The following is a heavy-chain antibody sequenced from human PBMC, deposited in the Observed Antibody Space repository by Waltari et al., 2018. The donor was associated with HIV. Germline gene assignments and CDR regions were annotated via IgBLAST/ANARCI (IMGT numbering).Heavy chain of an antibody. CDR3: VRGSYDYVRGSQPGNAFEV. CDR2: INHNGVT. D-gene: IGHD3-16*01. V-gene: IGHV4-34*01. Sequence: RGAGTFKPSGNLYLVCACHGGSHGGHFWAWSGHPPGGGRAWSGEINHNGVTNYKSSLGGRVALSVDTSKNQFSLEVASVTAADTALYFCVRGSYDYVRGSQPGNAFEVWGQGTPVIVS. J-gene: IGHJ3*01. CDR1: GGSHGGHF.